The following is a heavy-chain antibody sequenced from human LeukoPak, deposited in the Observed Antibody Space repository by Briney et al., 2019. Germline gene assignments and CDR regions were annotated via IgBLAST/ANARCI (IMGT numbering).Heavy chain of an antibody. CDR2: IYYSGST. J-gene: IGHJ3*02. CDR1: GGSISSSSYY. V-gene: IGHV4-39*07. D-gene: IGHD4-11*01. Sequence: SETLSLTCTVSGGSISSSSYYWGWIRQPPGKGLEWIGSIYYSGSTHYNPSLKSRVTMSVDKSKNQFSLKLNSVTAADTAVYYCATFSDYIVDAFDIWGQGTMVTVSS. CDR3: ATFSDYIVDAFDI.